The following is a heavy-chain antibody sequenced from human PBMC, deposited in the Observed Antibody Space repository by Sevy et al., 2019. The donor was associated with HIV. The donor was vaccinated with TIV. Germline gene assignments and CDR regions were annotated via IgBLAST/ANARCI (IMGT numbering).Heavy chain of an antibody. J-gene: IGHJ6*02. CDR1: GGSVSSGSYY. Sequence: SETLSLTCNVSGGSVSSGSYYWSWIRQSPGKGLEWIGYIYHSGSTNYNPSLKSRVTLSVDTSKNQFSLKLSSVTAADAAVYYGVRERYFYGSGSPSGGMDVWGQGTTVTVSS. D-gene: IGHD3-10*01. V-gene: IGHV4-61*01. CDR2: IYHSGST. CDR3: VRERYFYGSGSPSGGMDV.